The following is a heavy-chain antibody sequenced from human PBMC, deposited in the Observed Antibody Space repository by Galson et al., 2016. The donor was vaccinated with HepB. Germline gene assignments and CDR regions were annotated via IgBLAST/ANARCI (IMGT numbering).Heavy chain of an antibody. V-gene: IGHV2-5*02. J-gene: IGHJ3*02. Sequence: PALVKPTQTLTLTCTFSGMSLSTSGVGVAWIRQPPGKALEWLALIYWDDDKRFSPSPKTRLTITKDLSKNQVVLRMTNMDPVDTATYYCAHYQQIRGYNFGLDAFDIWGQGILVTVSS. CDR2: IYWDDDK. CDR1: GMSLSTSGVG. D-gene: IGHD5-18*01. CDR3: AHYQQIRGYNFGLDAFDI.